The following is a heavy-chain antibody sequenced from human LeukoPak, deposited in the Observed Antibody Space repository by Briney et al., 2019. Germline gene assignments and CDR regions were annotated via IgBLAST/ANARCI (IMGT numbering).Heavy chain of an antibody. CDR2: IKKDGSEK. CDR1: GFTFSTYA. CDR3: ARGYSSGGCLDY. J-gene: IGHJ4*02. Sequence: PGGSLRLSCAASGFTFSTYAMHWVRQAPGKGLEWGANIKKDGSEKYYVESVKGRFTISRDNAKNSLYLQMNSLRAEDTAVYYCARGYSSGGCLDYWGQGTLVTVSS. D-gene: IGHD3-10*01. V-gene: IGHV3-7*01.